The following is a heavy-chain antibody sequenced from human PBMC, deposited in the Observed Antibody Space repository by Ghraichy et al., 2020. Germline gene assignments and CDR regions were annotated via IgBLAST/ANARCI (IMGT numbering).Heavy chain of an antibody. CDR3: ARVRRDDYKYYFDF. V-gene: IGHV4-38-2*01. CDR2: IFHSGST. D-gene: IGHD5-24*01. CDR1: GYSISNGYH. Sequence: SETLSLTCAVSGYSISNGYHWGWIRQPPGKGLEYIGSIFHSGSTYYNPSLKSRVTLSVDTSKNQVSLKLSSVTAADTAFYYCARVRRDDYKYYFDFWGQGTLVTVSS. J-gene: IGHJ4*02.